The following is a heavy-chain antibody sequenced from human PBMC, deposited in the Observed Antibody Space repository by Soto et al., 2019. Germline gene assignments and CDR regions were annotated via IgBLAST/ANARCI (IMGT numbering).Heavy chain of an antibody. V-gene: IGHV4-59*01. D-gene: IGHD6-19*01. J-gene: IGHJ4*02. CDR3: ARDRPYSSGWYWDY. CDR1: GGSISSYY. Sequence: PSETLSLTCTVSGGSISSYYWSWIRPPPGKGLEWIGYIYYSGSTNYNPSLKSRVTISVDTSKNQFSLKLSSVTAADTAVYYCARDRPYSSGWYWDYWGQGTLVTVSS. CDR2: IYYSGST.